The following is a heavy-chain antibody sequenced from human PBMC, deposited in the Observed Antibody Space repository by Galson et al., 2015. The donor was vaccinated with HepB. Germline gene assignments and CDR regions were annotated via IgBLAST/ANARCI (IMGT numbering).Heavy chain of an antibody. V-gene: IGHV7-4-1*02. J-gene: IGHJ6*02. CDR3: ARSSSWHLLYGMDV. D-gene: IGHD6-13*01. Sequence: SVKVSCKASGYTFSNYGLNWVRQAPGQGLEWMGRINTNTGKPAFAPGFTGRFIFSLDTSVSTAYLQISSLKAEDTAVYYCARSSSWHLLYGMDVWGHGTTVTVSS. CDR1: GYTFSNYG. CDR2: INTNTGKP.